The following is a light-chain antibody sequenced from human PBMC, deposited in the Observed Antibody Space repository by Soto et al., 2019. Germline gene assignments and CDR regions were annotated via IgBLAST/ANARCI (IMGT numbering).Light chain of an antibody. V-gene: IGLV1-47*02. J-gene: IGLJ2*01. CDR1: SSNIGSNY. CDR3: AAWDDSLSGRGV. CDR2: SNN. Sequence: QSVLTQPPSASGTPGQRVTISCSGSSSNIGSNYVYWYQQLPGTAPKLLIYSNNQRPSGVPDRFSGSKSGTSASLAISGLRSEDDADYYCAAWDDSLSGRGVFGGGTKLTVL.